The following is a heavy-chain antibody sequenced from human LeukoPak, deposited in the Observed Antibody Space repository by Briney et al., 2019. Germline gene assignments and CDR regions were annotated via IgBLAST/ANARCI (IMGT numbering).Heavy chain of an antibody. Sequence: GESLNISCQASGYTFGNYWIGWVRQKSGKGLEWMGIIYGDDFDTRYSPSFQGQVTISADKSNRTAYLHWSSLKASDTAIYFCARSEWLLPRGGFDFWGQGTRVVVSS. V-gene: IGHV5-51*01. D-gene: IGHD3-3*01. CDR2: IYGDDFDT. J-gene: IGHJ4*02. CDR1: GYTFGNYW. CDR3: ARSEWLLPRGGFDF.